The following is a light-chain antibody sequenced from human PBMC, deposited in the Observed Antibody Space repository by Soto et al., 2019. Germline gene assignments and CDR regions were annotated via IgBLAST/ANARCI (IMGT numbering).Light chain of an antibody. CDR3: QQFNRWPPLP. J-gene: IGKJ4*01. Sequence: EIVMTQSPATLSASPGERVTLSCRASESINSDLAWYQQKPGQAPRLLIYGASTRATGIPARFSGSGSGTDFTLTISSLQSEDFAVYYCQQFNRWPPLPFGGGTKVDIK. CDR2: GAS. V-gene: IGKV3-15*01. CDR1: ESINSD.